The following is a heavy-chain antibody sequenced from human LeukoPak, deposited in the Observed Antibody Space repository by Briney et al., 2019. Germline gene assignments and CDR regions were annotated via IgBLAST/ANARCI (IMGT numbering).Heavy chain of an antibody. CDR3: ARLISGSYGLDY. D-gene: IGHD1-26*01. J-gene: IGHJ4*02. V-gene: IGHV4-39*07. CDR2: IYHSGST. CDR1: GGSISSSSYY. Sequence: SETLSLTCTVSGGSISSSSYYWGWIRQPPGKGLEWIGSIYHSGSTYYNPSLKSRVTISVDTSKNQFSLKLSSVTAADTAVYYCARLISGSYGLDYWGQGTLVTVSS.